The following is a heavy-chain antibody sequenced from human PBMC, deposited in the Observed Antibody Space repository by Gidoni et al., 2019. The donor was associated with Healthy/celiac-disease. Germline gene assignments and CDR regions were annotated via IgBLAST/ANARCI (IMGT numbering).Heavy chain of an antibody. D-gene: IGHD5-18*01. J-gene: IGHJ4*02. CDR2: IWYDGSNK. V-gene: IGHV3-33*01. CDR3: ARAGLSGYSYVRADY. CDR1: GFTFSSYG. Sequence: QVQLVESGGGVVQPGRSLRLSFAASGFTFSSYGMHWVRQAPGKGLEWVAVIWYDGSNKYYADSVKGRFTISRDNSKNTLYLQMNSLRAEDTAVYYCARAGLSGYSYVRADYWGQGTLVTVSS.